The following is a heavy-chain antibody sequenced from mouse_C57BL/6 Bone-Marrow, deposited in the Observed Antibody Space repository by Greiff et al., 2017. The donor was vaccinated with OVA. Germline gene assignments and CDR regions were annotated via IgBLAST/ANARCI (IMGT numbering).Heavy chain of an antibody. CDR3: ARLYYDYDRFAY. CDR1: GYTFTDYY. V-gene: IGHV1-26*01. D-gene: IGHD2-4*01. J-gene: IGHJ3*01. Sequence: EVQLQQSGPELVKPGASVKISCKASGYTFTDYYMNWVKQSHGKSLEWIGDINPNNGGTSYNQKFKGKATLTVDKSSSTAYMELRSLTSEDSAFYYCARLYYDYDRFAYWGQGTLVTVSA. CDR2: INPNNGGT.